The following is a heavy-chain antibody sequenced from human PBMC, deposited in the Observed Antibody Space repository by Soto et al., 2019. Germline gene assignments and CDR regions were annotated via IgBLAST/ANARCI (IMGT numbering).Heavy chain of an antibody. V-gene: IGHV2-5*02. CDR1: GFSLSTSGVG. Sequence: QITLKESGPTLVKPTQTLTLTCTFSGFSLSTSGVGVGWIRQPPGKALEWLALIYWDDDKRYSPSLKSRLTXTXXTSKNQVVLTMTNMDPVDTATYYCAHSFNWGYFDYWGQGTLVTVSS. J-gene: IGHJ4*02. D-gene: IGHD7-27*01. CDR2: IYWDDDK. CDR3: AHSFNWGYFDY.